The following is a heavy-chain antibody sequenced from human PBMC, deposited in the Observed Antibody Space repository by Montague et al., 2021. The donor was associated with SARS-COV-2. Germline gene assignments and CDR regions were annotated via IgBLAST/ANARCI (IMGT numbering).Heavy chain of an antibody. V-gene: IGHV3-30-3*01. CDR2: ISYDGSNK. Sequence: SLRLSCAASGFTFSSYAMHWVRQAPGKGLEWVAVISYDGSNKYYADSVKGRFTISRDKSKNTLYLQMNSLRAEDTAVYYCARDKDLYCSGGSCYSLDYYDSSGYSLRGYFDYWGQGTLVTVSS. J-gene: IGHJ4*03. CDR1: GFTFSSYA. D-gene: IGHD2-15*01. CDR3: ARDKDLYCSGGSCYSLDYYDSSGYSLRGYFDY.